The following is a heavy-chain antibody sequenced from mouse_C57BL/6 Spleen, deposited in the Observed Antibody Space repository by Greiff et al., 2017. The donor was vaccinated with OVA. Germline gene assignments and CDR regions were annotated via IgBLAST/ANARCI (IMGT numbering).Heavy chain of an antibody. V-gene: IGHV5-4*01. D-gene: IGHD1-1*01. Sequence: EVMLVESGGGLVKPGGSLKLSCAASGFTFSSYAMSWVRQTPEKRLEWVATISDGGSYTYYPDNVKGRFTISRDNAKTNLYLQMRHLKSEDTAMYYCARDNYGSSYRDYYFDYWGQGTTLTVSS. CDR1: GFTFSSYA. J-gene: IGHJ2*01. CDR3: ARDNYGSSYRDYYFDY. CDR2: ISDGGSYT.